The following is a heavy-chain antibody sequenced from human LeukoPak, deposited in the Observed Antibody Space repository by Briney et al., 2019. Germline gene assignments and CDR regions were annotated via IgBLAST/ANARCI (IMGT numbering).Heavy chain of an antibody. CDR1: KFIFSSYT. J-gene: IGHJ4*02. D-gene: IGHD5-18*01. CDR2: ISSSSSYI. CDR3: AREVAAMAHSFDY. V-gene: IGHV3-21*01. Sequence: GGSLRLSCAASKFIFSSYTMNWVRQAPGKGLEWVSSISSSSSYIYYADSVKGRFTISRDNAKNSLYLQMNSLRAEDTAVYYCAREVAAMAHSFDYWGQGTLVTVSS.